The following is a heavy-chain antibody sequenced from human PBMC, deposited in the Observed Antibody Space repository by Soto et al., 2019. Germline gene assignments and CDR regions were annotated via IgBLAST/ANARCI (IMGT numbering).Heavy chain of an antibody. D-gene: IGHD3-16*01. Sequence: PGGSLRLSCAALGFNFSGSAMHWVRQASGKGLEWVGRIRSKINSYATAYAASVKGRFTISRDDSKNTAFLQMNSLRTEDTAVYYCTRGGGSSASYYYYLEVWGKGTTVTVSS. J-gene: IGHJ6*03. CDR2: IRSKINSYAT. CDR1: GFNFSGSA. V-gene: IGHV3-73*01. CDR3: TRGGGSSASYYYYLEV.